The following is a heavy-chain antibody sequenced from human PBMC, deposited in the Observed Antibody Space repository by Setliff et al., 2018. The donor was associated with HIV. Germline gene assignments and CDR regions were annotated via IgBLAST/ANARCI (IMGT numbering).Heavy chain of an antibody. D-gene: IGHD4-17*01. CDR1: GFTFSGHS. V-gene: IGHV3-48*01. CDR2: IISNGNTK. Sequence: GSLRLSCAASGFTFSGHSMNWVRQAPGKGLEWISYIISNGNTKYYADSVKGRFTISRDNAENSLFLQMDSLRAEDTAVYYCARLSPPDDYGDLGGVDYWGQGTLVTVSS. CDR3: ARLSPPDDYGDLGGVDY. J-gene: IGHJ4*02.